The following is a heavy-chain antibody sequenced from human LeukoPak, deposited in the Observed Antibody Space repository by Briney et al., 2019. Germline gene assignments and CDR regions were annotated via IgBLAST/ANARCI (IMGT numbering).Heavy chain of an antibody. CDR1: GGTLTTYP. J-gene: IGHJ5*02. V-gene: IGHV1-3*01. Sequence: ASVKVSCKASGGTLTTYPISWVRQAPGQRLEWMGWINAGNGNTKHSQKFQGRVTITTDTSATTAYMDLSSLRSEDTAVYYCGRGSYDILTGYSSYNWLDPWGQGTLVTVSS. D-gene: IGHD3-9*01. CDR2: INAGNGNT. CDR3: GRGSYDILTGYSSYNWLDP.